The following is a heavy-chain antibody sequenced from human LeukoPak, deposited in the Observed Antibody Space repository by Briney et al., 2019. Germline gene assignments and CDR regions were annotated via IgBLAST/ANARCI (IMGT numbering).Heavy chain of an antibody. CDR3: ARAKKGWYQLKDYCDY. CDR2: TYYRSKWYT. CDR1: GGSVSSNSAA. Sequence: SQTLSLTCAISGGSVSSNSAAWNWITQSPSRGLEGLGRTYYRSKWYTDYAVPVKSRITINPATSKNQFSLQLNSVTPEDTAVYYCARAKKGWYQLKDYCDYWGQGTLVTVSS. J-gene: IGHJ4*02. V-gene: IGHV6-1*01. D-gene: IGHD6-19*01.